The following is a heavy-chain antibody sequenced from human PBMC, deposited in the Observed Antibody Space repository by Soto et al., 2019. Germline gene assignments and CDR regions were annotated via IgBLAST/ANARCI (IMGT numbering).Heavy chain of an antibody. V-gene: IGHV3-23*01. CDR3: AKSPVEYGTFDY. D-gene: IGHD4-17*01. Sequence: EVQVLESGGGLIQPGGTLRLSCAASRFIFSSYGMSWVRQAPGKGLEWVSGISGSGGSTWYADSVKGRFTISRDNSKKTLYLQMSGLRVDDTAVYYCAKSPVEYGTFDYWGQGTLVTVSS. J-gene: IGHJ4*02. CDR1: RFIFSSYG. CDR2: ISGSGGST.